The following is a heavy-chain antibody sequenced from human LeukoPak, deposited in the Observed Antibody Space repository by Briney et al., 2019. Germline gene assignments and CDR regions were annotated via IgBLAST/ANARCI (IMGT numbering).Heavy chain of an antibody. CDR2: INPGGST. J-gene: IGHJ4*02. Sequence: SETLSLTCAVYGGTFTAYYWTWIRQPPGKGLEWIGEINPGGSTTYSPSLKSRVTISVDWSKSQFSLKLNSMTAADTAVYYCARGSMKEGRFLGERGRSMFDFWGQGTLATVSS. D-gene: IGHD2-21*01. V-gene: IGHV4-34*01. CDR3: ARGSMKEGRFLGERGRSMFDF. CDR1: GGTFTAYY.